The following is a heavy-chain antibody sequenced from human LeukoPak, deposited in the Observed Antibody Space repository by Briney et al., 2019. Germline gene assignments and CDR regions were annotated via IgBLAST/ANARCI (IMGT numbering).Heavy chain of an antibody. CDR1: GFTFSDYY. CDR3: ARATYYYDTSAYYYYY. D-gene: IGHD3-22*01. J-gene: IGHJ4*02. V-gene: IGHV3-11*01. Sequence: PGGSLRLSCAASGFTFSDYYMSWIRQAPGKGLEWVSYISSSSTTIYYADSVKGRFTISRDNAKNSLYLQMNSLRAEDTAVYYCARATYYYDTSAYYYYYWGQGTLVTVSS. CDR2: ISSSSTTI.